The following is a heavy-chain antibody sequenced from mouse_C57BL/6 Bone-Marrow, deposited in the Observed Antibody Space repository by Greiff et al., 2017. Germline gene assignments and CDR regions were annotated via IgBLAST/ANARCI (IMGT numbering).Heavy chain of an antibody. CDR3: ERRGYFDV. Sequence: QVQLQQPGAELVKPGASVKLSCKATGYTFTSYWMDWVKQRPGQGLEWIGEIYPRSGNTYYNEKFKGKATLTADKSSSTAYMELRSLTSEDSAVYFCERRGYFDVWGTGTTVTVSS. CDR2: IYPRSGNT. V-gene: IGHV1-81*01. CDR1: GYTFTSYW. J-gene: IGHJ1*03.